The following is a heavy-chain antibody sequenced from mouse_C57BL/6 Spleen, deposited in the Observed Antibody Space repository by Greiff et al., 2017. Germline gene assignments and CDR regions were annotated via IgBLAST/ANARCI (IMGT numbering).Heavy chain of an antibody. CDR1: GYAFSSSW. CDR2: IYPGDGDT. J-gene: IGHJ4*01. D-gene: IGHD1-1*01. CDR3: ARTEITTVVATEAMDY. Sequence: VQLQQSGPELVKPGASVKISCKASGYAFSSSWMNWVKQRPGKGLEWIGRIYPGDGDTNYNGKFKGKATLTADKSSSTAYMQLSSLTSEDSAVYFCARTEITTVVATEAMDYWGQGTSVTVSS. V-gene: IGHV1-82*01.